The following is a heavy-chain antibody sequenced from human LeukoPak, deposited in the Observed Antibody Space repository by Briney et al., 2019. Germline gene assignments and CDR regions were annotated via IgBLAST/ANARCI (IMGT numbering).Heavy chain of an antibody. D-gene: IGHD1-26*01. CDR1: GGSISSGGYS. Sequence: SETLSLTCAVSGGSISSGGYSWSWIRQPPGKGLEWIGYVYYSGRTNYNPSLKSRVAISVDTSKNQFSLKLSSVTAADTAVYYCARTFSESYYYYGMDVWGQGTTVTVSS. CDR2: VYYSGRT. V-gene: IGHV4-61*08. CDR3: ARTFSESYYYYGMDV. J-gene: IGHJ6*02.